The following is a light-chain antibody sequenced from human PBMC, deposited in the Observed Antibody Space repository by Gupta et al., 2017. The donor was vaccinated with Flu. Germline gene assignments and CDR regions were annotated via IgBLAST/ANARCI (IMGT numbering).Light chain of an antibody. Sequence: PSTLSASVGDRVTITCRASQIFSTYLAWYQQKPGKAPRLLIYKASNLESGVPSRFSASGSGTEFTLTISSLQPDDFATYYCQQYKSYPLTFGGGAKVEIK. J-gene: IGKJ4*01. CDR3: QQYKSYPLT. V-gene: IGKV1-5*03. CDR1: QIFSTY. CDR2: KAS.